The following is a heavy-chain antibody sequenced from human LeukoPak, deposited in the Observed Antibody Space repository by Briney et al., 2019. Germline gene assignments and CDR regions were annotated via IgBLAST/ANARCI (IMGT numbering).Heavy chain of an antibody. CDR2: INWNGGST. CDR3: ARNPMVYASPHWFDP. D-gene: IGHD2-8*01. V-gene: IGHV3-20*04. J-gene: IGHJ5*02. Sequence: GGSLRLSCAASGFTFDDYGMSGVRQAPGKGLECVSGINWNGGSTGYADSVKGRFTISRDNAKNSLYLQMNSLRAEDTALYYCARNPMVYASPHWFDPWGQGTLVTVSS. CDR1: GFTFDDYG.